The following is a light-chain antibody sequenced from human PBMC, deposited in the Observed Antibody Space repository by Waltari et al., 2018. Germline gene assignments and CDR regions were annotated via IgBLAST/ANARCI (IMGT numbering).Light chain of an antibody. V-gene: IGKV4-1*01. CDR3: QQYYTTPFT. J-gene: IGKJ3*01. CDR2: WAS. CDR1: QSVLYSSNNLNY. Sequence: IVMTQSPDSLAVSLGERATINCKSSQSVLYSSNNLNYLAWYQQKPGQPPKLLIYWASTRESGVPDRFSGSGSGTDFTLTISSLQAEDVAVYYCQQYYTTPFTFGPGTKVDIK.